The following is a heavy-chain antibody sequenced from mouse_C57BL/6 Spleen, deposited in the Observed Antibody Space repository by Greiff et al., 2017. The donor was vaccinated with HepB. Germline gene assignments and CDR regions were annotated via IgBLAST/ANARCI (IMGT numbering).Heavy chain of an antibody. D-gene: IGHD1-1*01. Sequence: DVQLVESGGGLVKPGGSLKLSCAASGFTFSSYTMSWVRQTPEKRLEWVATISGGGGNTYYPDSVKGRFTISRDNAKNTLYLQMSSLRSEDTALYYCARHGLLLRYWYFDVWGTGTTVTVSS. CDR3: ARHGLLLRYWYFDV. J-gene: IGHJ1*03. V-gene: IGHV5-9*01. CDR2: ISGGGGNT. CDR1: GFTFSSYT.